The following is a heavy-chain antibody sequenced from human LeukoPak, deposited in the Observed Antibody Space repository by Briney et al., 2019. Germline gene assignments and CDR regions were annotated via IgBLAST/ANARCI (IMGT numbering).Heavy chain of an antibody. CDR3: AKNLEDIVVVPAAIGFDP. D-gene: IGHD2-2*02. V-gene: IGHV3-23*01. Sequence: GGSLRLSCAASGFTFSSYAMSWVRQAPGKGLEWVSAISGSGGSTYYADSVKGRFTISRDNSKNTLYLQTNSLRAEDTAVHYCAKNLEDIVVVPAAIGFDPWGQGTLVTVSS. CDR2: ISGSGGST. J-gene: IGHJ5*02. CDR1: GFTFSSYA.